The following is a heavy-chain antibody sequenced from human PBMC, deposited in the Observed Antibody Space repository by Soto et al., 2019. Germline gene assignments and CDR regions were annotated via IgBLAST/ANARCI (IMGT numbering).Heavy chain of an antibody. CDR1: GNTFTGYY. CDR2: LNPNSGGT. J-gene: IGHJ3*02. CDR3: ARDPPETNDAFDI. V-gene: IGHV1-2*02. Sequence: ASVKVSCKASGNTFTGYYMHWVRQAPGQGLEWMGWLNPNSGGTNYAQKFQGRVTMTRDTSISTAYMELSRLRSDDTAVYYCARDPPETNDAFDIWGQGTMVTVSS.